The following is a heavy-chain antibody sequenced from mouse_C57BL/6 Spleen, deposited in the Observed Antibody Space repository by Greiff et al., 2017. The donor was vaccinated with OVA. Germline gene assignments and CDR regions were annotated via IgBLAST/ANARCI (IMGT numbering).Heavy chain of an antibody. V-gene: IGHV5-9*01. CDR2: ISGGGGNT. D-gene: IGHD2-5*01. Sequence: EVMLVESGGGLVKPGGSLKLSCAASGFTFSSYTMSWVRQTPEKRLEWVATISGGGGNTYYPDSVKGRFTISRDNAKNTLYLQMSSLRSEDTALYYCARQGAYYSNPAWFAYWGQGTLVTVSA. J-gene: IGHJ3*01. CDR3: ARQGAYYSNPAWFAY. CDR1: GFTFSSYT.